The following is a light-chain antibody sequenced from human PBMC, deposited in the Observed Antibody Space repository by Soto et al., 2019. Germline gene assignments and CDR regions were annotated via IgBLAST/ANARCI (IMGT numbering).Light chain of an antibody. V-gene: IGLV2-14*01. CDR2: EVN. CDR3: FSFTTTSTHV. J-gene: IGLJ1*01. CDR1: SSDIGAYDY. Sequence: QSALTQPASLSGSPGQSITISCTGTSSDIGAYDYVSWFQQHPGKAPKLMISEVNNRPSGVSNCFSGSKSGNTAYLTISGLQVEDEAEYHCFSFTTTSTHVFGTGIKLTVL.